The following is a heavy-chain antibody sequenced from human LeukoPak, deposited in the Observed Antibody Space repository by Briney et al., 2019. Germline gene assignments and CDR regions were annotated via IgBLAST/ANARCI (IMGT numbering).Heavy chain of an antibody. CDR1: GFSFSAYW. J-gene: IGHJ4*02. CDR2: IKQDGSEK. V-gene: IGHV3-7*01. Sequence: GGSLRLSCAASGFSFSAYWMTWVRQAPGKGLEWVANIKQDGSEKYYVDSVKGRFTISRDNAKNSLYLQMNSLRAEDTAVYYCARAGYTYATLYYWGQGTLVTVSS. CDR3: ARAGYTYATLYY. D-gene: IGHD5-18*01.